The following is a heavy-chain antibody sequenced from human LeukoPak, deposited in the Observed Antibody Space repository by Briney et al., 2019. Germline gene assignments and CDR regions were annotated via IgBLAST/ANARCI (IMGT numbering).Heavy chain of an antibody. CDR1: GGSISSYY. CDR2: IYYSGST. Sequence: SETLSLTCTVSGGSISSYYWSWIRQPPGKGLEWIGYIYYSGSTNYNPSLKSRVTISVDTSKNQFSLKLSSVTAADTAVYYCASATSSSWYEFDYRGQGTLVTVSS. V-gene: IGHV4-59*01. CDR3: ASATSSSWYEFDY. J-gene: IGHJ4*02. D-gene: IGHD6-13*01.